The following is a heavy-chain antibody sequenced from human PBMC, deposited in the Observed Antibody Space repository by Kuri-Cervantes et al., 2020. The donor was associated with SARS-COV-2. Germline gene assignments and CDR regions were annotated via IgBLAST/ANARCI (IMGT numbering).Heavy chain of an antibody. V-gene: IGHV3-21*01. CDR1: GFTFSSYS. D-gene: IGHD4-17*01. J-gene: IGHJ4*02. CDR3: ARDHGDYYFDY. Sequence: GESLKISCAASGFTFSSYSMNWVRQAPGKGLEWVSSISSSSSYIYYADSVKSRFTISRDNAKNSLYLQMDSLRAEDTAVYYCARDHGDYYFDYWGQGTLVTVSS. CDR2: ISSSSSYI.